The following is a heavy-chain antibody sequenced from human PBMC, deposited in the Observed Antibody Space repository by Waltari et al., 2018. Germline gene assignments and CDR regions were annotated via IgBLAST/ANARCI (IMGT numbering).Heavy chain of an antibody. J-gene: IGHJ4*02. CDR2: MNPNSGNL. CDR1: GYTFTSYA. Sequence: QVQLVQSGAEVKKPGASVKVSCKASGYTFTSYAMHWVRQAPGQRLEWMGWMNPNSGNLGFAQGFQGRVMCTADTSTTTAYMELTNLRSDDTAIYFCARAVRYQLLSDFWGQGTLVTVSS. CDR3: ARAVRYQLLSDF. D-gene: IGHD2-2*01. V-gene: IGHV1-3*01.